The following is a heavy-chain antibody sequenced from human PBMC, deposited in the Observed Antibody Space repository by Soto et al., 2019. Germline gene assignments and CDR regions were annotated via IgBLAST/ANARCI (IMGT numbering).Heavy chain of an antibody. CDR3: ASPKLPRTYYYYGMDV. Sequence: QVQLVESGGGVVQPGRSLRLSCAASGFTFSSYAMHWVRQAPGKGLEWVAVISYDGSNKYYADSVKGRFTISRDNSKNTLYLQMNSLRAEDTAVYYCASPKLPRTYYYYGMDVWGQGTMVTVSS. J-gene: IGHJ6*02. D-gene: IGHD2-15*01. CDR1: GFTFSSYA. V-gene: IGHV3-30-3*01. CDR2: ISYDGSNK.